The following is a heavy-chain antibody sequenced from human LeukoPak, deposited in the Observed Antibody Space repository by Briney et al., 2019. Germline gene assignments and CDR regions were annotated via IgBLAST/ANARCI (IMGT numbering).Heavy chain of an antibody. J-gene: IGHJ4*02. CDR1: GGSISSSSYY. CDR2: IYYSGST. Sequence: SETLSLTCTVSGGSISSSSYYWGWIRQPPGKGLEWIGSIYYSGSTYYNPSLKSRVTISVDTSKNQFSLKLSSVTAADTAVYYCARGRDQLLVYWGQGTLVTVSS. V-gene: IGHV4-39*01. D-gene: IGHD2-2*01. CDR3: ARGRDQLLVY.